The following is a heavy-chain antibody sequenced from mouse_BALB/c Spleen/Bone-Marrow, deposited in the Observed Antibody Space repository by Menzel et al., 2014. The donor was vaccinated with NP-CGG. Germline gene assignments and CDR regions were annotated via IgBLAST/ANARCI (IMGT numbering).Heavy chain of an antibody. V-gene: IGHV1-4*02. CDR1: GYTFTSYT. CDR3: ARERGWPYAMDY. D-gene: IGHD2-3*01. Sequence: VQLQQSAAELARPGASVKMSCKASGYTFTSYTMRWVKQRPGQGLEWIGYINPSSGYTEYNQKFKDETTLTADKSSSTAYMQLSSLTSEDSAVYYCARERGWPYAMDYWGQGTSVTVSS. CDR2: INPSSGYT. J-gene: IGHJ4*01.